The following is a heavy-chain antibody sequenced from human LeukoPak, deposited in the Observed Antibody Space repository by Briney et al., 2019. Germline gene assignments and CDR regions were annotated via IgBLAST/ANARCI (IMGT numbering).Heavy chain of an antibody. CDR2: INHSGST. V-gene: IGHV4-34*01. J-gene: IGHJ4*02. Sequence: SETLSLTCAVYGGSFSGYYWSWIRQPPGKGLEWIGEINHSGSTSYNPSLKSRVTISVDTSKNQFSLKLSSVTAADTAVYYCASSDSSSWYVRVVYYVYWGQGTLVTVPS. CDR3: ASSDSSSWYVRVVYYVY. CDR1: GGSFSGYY. D-gene: IGHD6-13*01.